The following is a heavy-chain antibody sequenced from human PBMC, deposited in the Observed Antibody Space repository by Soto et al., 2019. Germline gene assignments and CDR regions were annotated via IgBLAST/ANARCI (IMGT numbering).Heavy chain of an antibody. V-gene: IGHV3-74*01. CDR2: ISNDGTGT. CDR3: VRDQDSRGYSVFNL. J-gene: IGHJ5*02. CDR1: GFSFNSFF. D-gene: IGHD3-22*01. Sequence: EVQLVESGGGSVQPEGSLRLSCEASGFSFNSFFMHWVRQGPGKGLEWVSRISNDGTGTTYADSVQGRFTVSRDNSKTTVYLQMNRLRPEDTAVYFCVRDQDSRGYSVFNLWGQGTQVTVSX.